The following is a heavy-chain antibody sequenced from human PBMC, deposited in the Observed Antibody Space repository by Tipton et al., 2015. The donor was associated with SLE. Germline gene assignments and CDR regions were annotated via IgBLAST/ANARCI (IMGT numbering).Heavy chain of an antibody. CDR1: GFPFISYE. V-gene: IGHV3-48*03. CDR2: ISSGGVTI. CDR3: ARGGYSGYGYHDAFDI. Sequence: SLRLSCAASGFPFISYEMNWVRQAPGKGLEWLSYISSGGVTIYYADSVKGRFTISRDNSKNTLYLQMNSLRAEDTAVHYCARGGYSGYGYHDAFDIWGQGTMVTVSS. D-gene: IGHD5-12*01. J-gene: IGHJ3*02.